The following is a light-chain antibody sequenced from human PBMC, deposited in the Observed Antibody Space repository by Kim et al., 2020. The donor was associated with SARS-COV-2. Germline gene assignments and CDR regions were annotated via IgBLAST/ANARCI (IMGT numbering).Light chain of an antibody. CDR3: QQYSSSPAT. CDR1: QSVRSNY. J-gene: IGKJ1*01. Sequence: PGNRAPLACRASQSVRSNYLAWYQQKPGQAPRLLIYGASSRATGIPDRFSGSGSGTDFTLTITRLEPEDFAVYYCQQYSSSPATFGQGTKVDIK. CDR2: GAS. V-gene: IGKV3-20*01.